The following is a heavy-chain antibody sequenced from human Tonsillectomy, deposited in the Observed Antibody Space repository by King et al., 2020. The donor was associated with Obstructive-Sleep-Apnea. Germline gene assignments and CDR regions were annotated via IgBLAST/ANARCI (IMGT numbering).Heavy chain of an antibody. CDR1: GIIFSDYA. J-gene: IGHJ4*02. CDR3: AKGYSSGWHHRYFDY. V-gene: IGHV3-30*02. Sequence: VQLVESGGGVVQPGRSVRLSCTVSGIIFSDYAMHWVRQAPGKGLEWVGFIRFDGTDKFYGDSVKGRFTISRDNSNDRLYLQMNSLIAEDTAVYYCAKGYSSGWHHRYFDYWGRGTLVTVSS. CDR2: IRFDGTDK. D-gene: IGHD6-19*01.